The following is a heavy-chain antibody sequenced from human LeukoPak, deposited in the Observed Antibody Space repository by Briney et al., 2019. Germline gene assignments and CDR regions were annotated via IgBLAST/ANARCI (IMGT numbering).Heavy chain of an antibody. CDR3: ARVGAAARGGFDP. CDR2: INHSGST. V-gene: IGHV4-39*07. CDR1: GDSISSGTYY. Sequence: SETLSLTCTVSGDSISSGTYYWIWIRQPPGKGLEWIREINHSGSTNYNPSLKSRVTISVDTSKNQFSLKLSSVTAADTAVYYCARVGAAARGGFDPWGQGTLVTVSS. D-gene: IGHD6-13*01. J-gene: IGHJ5*02.